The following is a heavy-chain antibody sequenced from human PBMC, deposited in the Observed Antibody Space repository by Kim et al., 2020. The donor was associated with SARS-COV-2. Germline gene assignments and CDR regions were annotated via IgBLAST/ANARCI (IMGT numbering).Heavy chain of an antibody. D-gene: IGHD3-22*01. J-gene: IGHJ5*02. CDR3: ACRYYESSPFDP. CDR2: IHDSGTT. CDR1: STSIRCYS. Sequence: SETLSLTCSVYSTSIRCYSWSWIRQPPGQGLEWIGHIHDSGTTNYNPSLTSRVSISVDTSNKQFSLQLRSVTAADTAVYFCACRYYESSPFDPWGQGTLVTVSS. V-gene: IGHV4-59*03.